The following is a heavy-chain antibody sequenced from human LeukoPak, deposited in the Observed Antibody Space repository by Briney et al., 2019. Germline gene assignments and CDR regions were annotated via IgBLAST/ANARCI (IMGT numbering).Heavy chain of an antibody. Sequence: AASVKVSCKASGYTFTSYYMHWLRQAPGQGLEWMGIINPSGGSTSYAQKFQGRVTMTRHTSTSTVYMELSSLRSEDTAVYYCARERIGYYYDSSGYFHFDYWGQGTLVTVSS. CDR2: INPSGGST. J-gene: IGHJ4*02. V-gene: IGHV1-46*01. D-gene: IGHD3-22*01. CDR3: ARERIGYYYDSSGYFHFDY. CDR1: GYTFTSYY.